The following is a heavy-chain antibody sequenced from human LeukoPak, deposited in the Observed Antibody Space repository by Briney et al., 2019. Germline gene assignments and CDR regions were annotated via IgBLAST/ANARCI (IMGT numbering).Heavy chain of an antibody. D-gene: IGHD3-3*01. V-gene: IGHV1-3*01. J-gene: IGHJ3*02. Sequence: ASVTVSCKASGYTFTSYAIHWVRQAPGQRLEWMGWISAGNGNTKYSQKFQGRVTITRDTSASTAYMELSSLRSEDTAVYYCARAPYDFWSGYFLFDAFDIWGQGTMVTVSS. CDR1: GYTFTSYA. CDR3: ARAPYDFWSGYFLFDAFDI. CDR2: ISAGNGNT.